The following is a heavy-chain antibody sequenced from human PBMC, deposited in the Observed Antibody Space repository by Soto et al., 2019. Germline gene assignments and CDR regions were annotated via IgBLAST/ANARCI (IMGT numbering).Heavy chain of an antibody. CDR1: GGSISSDANF. Sequence: PSETLSLTCTVSGGSISSDANFWSWIRQLPGRGLEWIGYISYTGRTYYTPSLNSRLTISLDTSKNLFSLRLSAVTAADTAVYFCARGSFSSSSSGFDPWGQGTLVTVSS. CDR2: ISYTGRT. D-gene: IGHD6-6*01. V-gene: IGHV4-31*03. J-gene: IGHJ5*02. CDR3: ARGSFSSSSSGFDP.